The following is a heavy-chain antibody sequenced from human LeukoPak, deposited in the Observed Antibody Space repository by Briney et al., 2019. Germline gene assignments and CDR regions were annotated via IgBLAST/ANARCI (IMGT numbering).Heavy chain of an antibody. J-gene: IGHJ3*02. V-gene: IGHV3-49*04. CDR3: ARRYCGSSDCYPAPFDI. Sequence: PGGSLRLSCVASGFTFGDYAMRWVRQAPGKGLEWVAFIRSKSYGGTTEYVASVKGRFTISRDDSKGIAYLEMSSLKTEDTAVYSCARRYCGSSDCYPAPFDIWGQGTVVTVSS. D-gene: IGHD2-2*01. CDR1: GFTFGDYA. CDR2: IRSKSYGGTT.